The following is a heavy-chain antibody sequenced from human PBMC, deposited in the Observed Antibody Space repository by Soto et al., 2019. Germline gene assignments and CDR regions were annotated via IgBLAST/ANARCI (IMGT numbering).Heavy chain of an antibody. Sequence: ASAKVSSRASGYTFTSYDISWVRHAPGQELEWMGWISAHNGNTNYEQTLQGRVTMTTDTSKSTAYLELRTLRADDTAVYYCTRDVGPSFPYGMDVWGQGTTVTVSS. J-gene: IGHJ6*02. CDR2: ISAHNGNT. V-gene: IGHV1-18*01. CDR3: TRDVGPSFPYGMDV. CDR1: GYTFTSYD.